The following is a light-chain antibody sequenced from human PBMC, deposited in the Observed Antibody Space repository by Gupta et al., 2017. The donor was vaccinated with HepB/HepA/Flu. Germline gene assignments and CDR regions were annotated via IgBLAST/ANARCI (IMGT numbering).Light chain of an antibody. CDR1: QSVYSY. CDR2: DTS. CDR3: QQRSNWPGT. J-gene: IGKJ1*01. V-gene: IGKV3-11*01. Sequence: EIVLTQSPATLSLSPGERATLSCRASQSVYSYLAWYQQKPGQAPRLLIYDTSNRATGIPARFSGSGSGTEFTLTISSREPEDFAVYYCQQRSNWPGTFGQGTKVEIK.